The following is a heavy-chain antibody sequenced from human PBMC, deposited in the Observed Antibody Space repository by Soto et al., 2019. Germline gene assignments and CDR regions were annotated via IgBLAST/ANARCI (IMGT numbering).Heavy chain of an antibody. CDR3: ARDSLQALPGYFDL. CDR1: GFSFSNYW. J-gene: IGHJ2*01. Sequence: GGSLRLSCAASGFSFSNYWMSWVRQAPGKGLEWVANIKQDGSENFYVDSVKGRFAISRDNAKNSLYLQMNSLRAEDTAVYYCARDSLQALPGYFDLWGRGTLVTVSS. V-gene: IGHV3-7*05. CDR2: IKQDGSEN.